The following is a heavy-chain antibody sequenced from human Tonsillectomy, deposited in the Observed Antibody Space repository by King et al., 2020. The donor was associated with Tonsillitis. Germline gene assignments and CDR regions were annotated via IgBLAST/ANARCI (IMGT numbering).Heavy chain of an antibody. D-gene: IGHD3-16*01. CDR1: GFTFSNYG. V-gene: IGHV3-30*18. Sequence: VQLVESGGGVVQPGRSLRLSCAASGFTFSNYGMHWVRQAPGKGLEWVVLIANGASYENYADSVKGRFAISRDNSKNTLYLEMNSLRVEDTAVSYCAKDGIGLSDWYFELWGRGTLVTVSS. J-gene: IGHJ2*01. CDR2: IANGASYE. CDR3: AKDGIGLSDWYFEL.